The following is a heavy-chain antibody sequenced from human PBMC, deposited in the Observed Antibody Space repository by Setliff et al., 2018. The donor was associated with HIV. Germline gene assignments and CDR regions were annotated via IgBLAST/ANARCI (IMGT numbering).Heavy chain of an antibody. V-gene: IGHV1-3*01. CDR3: AMTKMIYYFDY. J-gene: IGHJ4*02. CDR2: INPDNGNT. Sequence: APVKVSCKASGDNFTSYTFHWVRQAPGQTPEWMGWINPDNGNTQYSQKFRGRVTMTRDTSANTVFMQMSSLRSEDTSIFYCAMTKMIYYFDYWGPGTLVTVSS. D-gene: IGHD3-16*01. CDR1: GDNFTSYT.